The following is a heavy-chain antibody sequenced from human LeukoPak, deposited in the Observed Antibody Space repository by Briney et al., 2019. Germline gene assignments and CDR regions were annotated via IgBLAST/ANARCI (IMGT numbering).Heavy chain of an antibody. J-gene: IGHJ4*02. D-gene: IGHD3-22*01. CDR2: MNPNSGNT. CDR3: ARTKSTPLYYYDSSGYSPLGY. Sequence: ASVTVSCKASGYTFTSYDINWVRQATGQGLEWMGWMNPNSGNTGYAQKFQGRVTMTRNTSISTAYMELSGLRSEDTAVYYCARTKSTPLYYYDSSGYSPLGYWGQGTLVTVSS. CDR1: GYTFTSYD. V-gene: IGHV1-8*01.